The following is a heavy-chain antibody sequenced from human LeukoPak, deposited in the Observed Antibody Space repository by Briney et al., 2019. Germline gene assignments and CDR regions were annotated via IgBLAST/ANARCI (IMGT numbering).Heavy chain of an antibody. Sequence: ASVKVSCKASGYIFTDHWMNAVRQAPGQGLEWMGFINPNSGNTNYAQKFQGRVTMTRDTSISTAYMELSSLTAEDTAVYNCASKMLPAATARVAYGGQGTLVTVSS. V-gene: IGHV1-2*02. J-gene: IGHJ4*02. CDR3: ASKMLPAATARVAY. D-gene: IGHD3-16*01. CDR1: GYIFTDHW. CDR2: INPNSGNT.